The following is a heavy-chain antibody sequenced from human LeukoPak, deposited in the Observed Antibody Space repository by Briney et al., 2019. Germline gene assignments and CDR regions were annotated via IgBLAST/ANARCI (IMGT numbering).Heavy chain of an antibody. CDR1: GGSISSYY. D-gene: IGHD3-10*01. J-gene: IGHJ4*02. Sequence: PSETLSLTCTVSGGSISSYYWSWIRQPPGKRLEWIGYIYYSGSTNYNPSLKSRVTISVDTSKNQFSLKLSSVTAAATAVYYCARHHYGSGSFYCPVDYWGQGTPVTVSS. CDR2: IYYSGST. V-gene: IGHV4-59*08. CDR3: ARHHYGSGSFYCPVDY.